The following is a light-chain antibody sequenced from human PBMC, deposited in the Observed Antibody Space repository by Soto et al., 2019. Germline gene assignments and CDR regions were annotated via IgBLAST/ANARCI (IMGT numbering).Light chain of an antibody. Sequence: EIVLTQSPGTLSLSPGAGATLSCRASQSVSNNYLAWYQQKPGQAPRILIYGASNRATGIPDRFSGSGSGTDFTLTISRLEPEDFAVYYCQQYGSSGTLGQGTKVDIK. V-gene: IGKV3-20*01. CDR3: QQYGSSGT. CDR1: QSVSNNY. CDR2: GAS. J-gene: IGKJ1*01.